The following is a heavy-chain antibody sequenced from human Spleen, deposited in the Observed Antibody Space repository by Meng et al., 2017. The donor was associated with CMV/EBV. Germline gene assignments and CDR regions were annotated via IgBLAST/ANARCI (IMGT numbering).Heavy chain of an antibody. Sequence: GSLRLSCAASGFTVSSNYMSWVRQAPGKGLEWIGEINHSGSTNYNPSLKSRVTISVATSKNQFSLRLSSVTAADTAVYYCARFGLGNRIPAAWGMDVWGQGTTVTVSS. V-gene: IGHV4-34*01. CDR3: ARFGLGNRIPAAWGMDV. CDR2: INHSGST. CDR1: GFTVSSNY. J-gene: IGHJ6*02. D-gene: IGHD2-2*01.